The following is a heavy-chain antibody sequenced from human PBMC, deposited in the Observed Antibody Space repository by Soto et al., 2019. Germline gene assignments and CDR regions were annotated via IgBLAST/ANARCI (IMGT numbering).Heavy chain of an antibody. V-gene: IGHV4-39*01. Sequence: LQLQESGPGLVKPSETLSLTCTVSGGSFDITSSYWAWVRQPPGKGLEWIAYIYYSGSTYYNPSLKSRITISVDTSTNQLSLRLSSVTPADTTVYYCATIPIVGTKPYYFNSWGQGTLVTVSS. D-gene: IGHD1-1*01. CDR2: IYYSGST. CDR3: ATIPIVGTKPYYFNS. CDR1: GGSFDITSSY. J-gene: IGHJ4*02.